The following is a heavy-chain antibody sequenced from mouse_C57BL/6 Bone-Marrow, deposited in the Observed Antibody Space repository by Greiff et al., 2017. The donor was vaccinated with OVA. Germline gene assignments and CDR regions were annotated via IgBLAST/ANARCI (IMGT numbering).Heavy chain of an antibody. CDR2: IDPSDSYT. V-gene: IGHV1-50*01. CDR3: ASHYYGSSYWYFDV. Sequence: VQLQQPGAELVKPGASVKLSCKASGYTFTSYWMQWVKQRPGQGLEWIGEIDPSDSYTNYNQKFKGKATLTVDTSSSTAYMQLSSLTSEDSAVYYCASHYYGSSYWYFDVGGTGTTVTVSS. CDR1: GYTFTSYW. D-gene: IGHD1-1*01. J-gene: IGHJ1*03.